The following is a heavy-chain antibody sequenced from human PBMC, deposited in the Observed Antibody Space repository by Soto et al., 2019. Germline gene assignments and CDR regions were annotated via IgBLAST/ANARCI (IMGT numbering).Heavy chain of an antibody. D-gene: IGHD2-2*01. CDR1: GYTFTSYG. CDR2: ISAYNGNT. Sequence: ASVKVSCKASGYTFTSYGISWVRQAPGQGLEWMGWISAYNGNTNYAQKLQGRVTMTTDTSTSTAYMELRSLRSDDTAVYYCARDRTDIVVVPPWGGFDPWGQGTLVTVSS. CDR3: ARDRTDIVVVPPWGGFDP. J-gene: IGHJ5*02. V-gene: IGHV1-18*01.